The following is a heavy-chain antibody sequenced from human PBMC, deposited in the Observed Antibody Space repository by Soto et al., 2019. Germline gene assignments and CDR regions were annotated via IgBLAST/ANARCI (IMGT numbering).Heavy chain of an antibody. CDR2: IYYSGST. CDR3: ARQAPHSSGWFWFDP. J-gene: IGHJ5*02. CDR1: GGSISSGDYY. Sequence: ETLSLTCTVSGGSISSGDYYWSWIRQPPGKGLEWIGYIYYSGSTSYNPSLRSRVTISVDTSKNQFSLKLSSVTAADTGVYYCARQAPHSSGWFWFDPWGQGTLVTVSS. V-gene: IGHV4-61*08. D-gene: IGHD6-19*01.